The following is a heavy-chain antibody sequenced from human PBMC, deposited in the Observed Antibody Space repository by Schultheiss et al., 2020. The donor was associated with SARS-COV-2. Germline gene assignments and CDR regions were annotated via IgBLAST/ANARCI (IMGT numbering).Heavy chain of an antibody. CDR1: GFTFSSYG. CDR2: ISWNSGSI. V-gene: IGHV3-9*01. Sequence: GGSLRLSCAASGFTFSSYGMHWVRQAPGKGLEWVSGISWNSGSIGYADSVKGRFTISRDNAKNSLYLQMNSLRTEDTALYYCAKDMRTYCDSTSCYSFDYWGQGAQVTVSS. D-gene: IGHD2-2*02. J-gene: IGHJ4*02. CDR3: AKDMRTYCDSTSCYSFDY.